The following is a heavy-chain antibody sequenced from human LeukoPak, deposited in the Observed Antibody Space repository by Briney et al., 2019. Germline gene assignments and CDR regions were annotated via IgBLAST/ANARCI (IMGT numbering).Heavy chain of an antibody. J-gene: IGHJ5*02. CDR2: IRSNSDGGTI. Sequence: GGSLRLSCATSGFTFSNAWMNWVRQAPGKGLEWVGRIRSNSDGGTIDYAAPVKGRFALSRDYSKNTLYLQMNSLQTKDTAVYYCATDFYDTTWGQGTLVTVSS. D-gene: IGHD3-22*01. CDR1: GFTFSNAW. CDR3: ATDFYDTT. V-gene: IGHV3-15*07.